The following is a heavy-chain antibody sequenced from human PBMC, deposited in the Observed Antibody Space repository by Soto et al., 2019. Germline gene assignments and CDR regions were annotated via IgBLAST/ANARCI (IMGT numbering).Heavy chain of an antibody. V-gene: IGHV4-34*01. CDR2: VNHSGST. D-gene: IGHD3-9*01. CDR3: ARGSSLTGSLLRGSPDKYFFDS. J-gene: IGHJ4*02. Sequence: WTWIRQPPGKGLEWIGEVNHSGSTNYSPSLKSRVTISADTSKNQFSLKLKSVTAADTAVYYCARGSSLTGSLLRGSPDKYFFDSWGQGAL.